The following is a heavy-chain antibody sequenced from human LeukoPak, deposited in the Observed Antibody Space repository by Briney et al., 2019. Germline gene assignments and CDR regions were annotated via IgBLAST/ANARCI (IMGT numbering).Heavy chain of an antibody. CDR1: GFTFSTSG. D-gene: IGHD2/OR15-2a*01. J-gene: IGHJ4*02. CDR2: IHYDGTNK. CDR3: AKEDGDSMALTFDY. V-gene: IGHV3-30*02. Sequence: GGSLRLSCAASGFTFSTSGMHWVRQAPGQGLEWVAFIHYDGTNKYYADSVKGRFTISRDNSKTMLYLQMNSLRAEDTAVYYCAKEDGDSMALTFDYWGQGTLVTVSS.